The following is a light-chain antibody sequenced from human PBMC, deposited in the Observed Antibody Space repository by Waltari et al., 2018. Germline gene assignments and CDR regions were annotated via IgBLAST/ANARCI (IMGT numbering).Light chain of an antibody. J-gene: IGLJ2*01. CDR2: DNN. V-gene: IGLV1-51*01. CDR1: SSNIGNSY. CDR3: GTWDSSLRTVV. Sequence: QSVLTQPPSVSAAPGQMVTLSCSGSSSNIGNSYVSWYQQLPGTAPKLPLYDNNKRPSGTPDRFSGSKSGTSATLGITGLQTGDEADYYCGTWDSSLRTVVFGGGTKLTVL.